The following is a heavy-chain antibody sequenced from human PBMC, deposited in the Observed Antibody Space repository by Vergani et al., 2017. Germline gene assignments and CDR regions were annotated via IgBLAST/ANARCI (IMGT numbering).Heavy chain of an antibody. CDR2: ISGSGGST. CDR1: GFTFSSYA. Sequence: EVQLLESGGGLVQPGGSLRLSCAASGFTFSSYAMSWVRQAPGKGLEWVSAISGSGGSTYYADSVKGRFTISRDNSKNTLYLQMGSLRAEDMAVYYCARDRDNSYYFDYWGQGTLVTVSS. CDR3: ARDRDNSYYFDY. D-gene: IGHD5-24*01. J-gene: IGHJ4*02. V-gene: IGHV3-23*01.